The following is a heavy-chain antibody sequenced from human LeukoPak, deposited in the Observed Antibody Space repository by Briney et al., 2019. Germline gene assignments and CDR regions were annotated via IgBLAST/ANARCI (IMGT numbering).Heavy chain of an antibody. CDR1: GYTFTSYY. J-gene: IGHJ1*01. V-gene: IGHV1-46*01. Sequence: ASVKVSCKASGYTFTSYYMHWVRQAPGQGLEWMGIINPSGGSTSHAQKFQGRVTMTRDTTTSTVYMELSSLRSEDTAVYYCARDRGNTPTVAEYFQHWGQGTLVTVSS. CDR3: ARDRGNTPTVAEYFQH. D-gene: IGHD4-23*01. CDR2: INPSGGST.